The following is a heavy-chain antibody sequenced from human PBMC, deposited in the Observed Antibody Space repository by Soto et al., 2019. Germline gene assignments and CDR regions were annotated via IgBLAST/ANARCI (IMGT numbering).Heavy chain of an antibody. CDR2: INPNSGGT. Sequence: ASVKVSCKASGYTFTVYYMHWVRQAPGQGLEWMGWINPNSGGTNYAQKFQGWVTMTRDTSISTAYMELSRLRSDDTAVYYCAREARSSTYYDILTGYYPSWFDPWGQGTLVTVSS. CDR1: GYTFTVYY. J-gene: IGHJ5*02. CDR3: AREARSSTYYDILTGYYPSWFDP. D-gene: IGHD3-9*01. V-gene: IGHV1-2*04.